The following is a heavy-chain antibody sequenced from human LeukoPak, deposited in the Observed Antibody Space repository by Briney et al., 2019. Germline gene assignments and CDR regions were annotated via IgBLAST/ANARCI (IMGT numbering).Heavy chain of an antibody. CDR2: TSSSSSYI. J-gene: IGHJ4*02. Sequence: GRSLRLSCAASGFTFSSYIMNWVRQAPGKGLEWVSSTSSSSSYIYYADSVKGRFTISRDNAKNSLYLQMNSLRAEDTAVYYCARRGPYGDYQLHWGQGTLVTVSS. D-gene: IGHD4-17*01. V-gene: IGHV3-21*01. CDR3: ARRGPYGDYQLH. CDR1: GFTFSSYI.